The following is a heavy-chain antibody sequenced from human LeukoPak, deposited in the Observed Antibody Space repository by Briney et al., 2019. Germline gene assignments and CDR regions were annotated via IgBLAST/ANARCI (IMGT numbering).Heavy chain of an antibody. V-gene: IGHV3-23*01. CDR3: AKDLYDYVWGSYRSISDY. J-gene: IGHJ4*02. CDR2: ISGSGGIT. D-gene: IGHD3-16*02. CDR1: GFTFSSYA. Sequence: GGSLRLSCAASGFTFSSYAMSWVRQAPGKGLEWVSAISGSGGITYHADSVKGRFTISRDNSKNTLYLQMNSLRAEDTAVYYCAKDLYDYVWGSYRSISDYWGQGTLVTVSS.